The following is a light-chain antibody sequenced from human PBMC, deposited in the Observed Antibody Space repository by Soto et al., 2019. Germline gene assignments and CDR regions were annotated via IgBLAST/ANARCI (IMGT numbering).Light chain of an antibody. Sequence: EMLLTRSPSSLSLAPGERATLSCRASQSISHFSGSYQQNPGPPPRLLIYDASTRPTGIPATFSGRGSGTDFTLTISCLEPEDFALYYCQQRGKWPLPFGGGTKLDI. CDR2: DAS. V-gene: IGKV3-11*01. CDR1: QSISHF. CDR3: QQRGKWPLP. J-gene: IGKJ4*01.